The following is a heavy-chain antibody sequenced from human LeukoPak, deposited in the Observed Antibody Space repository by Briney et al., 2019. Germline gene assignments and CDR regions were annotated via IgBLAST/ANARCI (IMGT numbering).Heavy chain of an antibody. CDR2: ISSSSSTI. J-gene: IGHJ4*02. D-gene: IGHD3-22*01. V-gene: IGHV3-48*01. CDR3: ARDGVYYYDSSGYCDY. CDR1: GFTFSSYS. Sequence: GGSLRLSCAATGFTFSSYSMNWVREAPGKGLEWVSYISSSSSTIYYADSVKGRFTISRDNAKNSLYLQMNSLRAEDTAVYYCARDGVYYYDSSGYCDYWGQGTLVTVSS.